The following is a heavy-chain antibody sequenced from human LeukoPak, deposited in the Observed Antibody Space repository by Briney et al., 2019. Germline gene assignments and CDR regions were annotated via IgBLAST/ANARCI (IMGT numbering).Heavy chain of an antibody. CDR2: ISSSSSYI. V-gene: IGHV3-21*01. D-gene: IGHD6-13*01. CDR3: ARDTSSSWTQGIYYYYMDV. CDR1: GFTFSIYA. J-gene: IGHJ6*03. Sequence: PGRSLRLSCAASGFTFSIYAMHWVRQAPGKGLEWVSSISSSSSYIYYADSVKGRFTISRDNAKNSLYLQMNSLRAEDTAVYYCARDTSSSWTQGIYYYYMDVWGKGTTVTVSS.